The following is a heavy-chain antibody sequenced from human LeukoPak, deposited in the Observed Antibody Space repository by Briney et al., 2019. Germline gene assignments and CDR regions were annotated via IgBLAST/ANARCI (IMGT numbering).Heavy chain of an antibody. CDR3: ARGSSGWYSIDY. V-gene: IGHV4-4*07. J-gene: IGHJ4*02. D-gene: IGHD6-19*01. CDR2: IYSSGTT. Sequence: SETLSLTCTVSGGSINSYYWSWIRQPAGKGLEWIGRIYSSGTTNCNPSLESRVTMSVDTSKNQFSLNLYSLTAADTAVYYCARGSSGWYSIDYWGQGILVTVSS. CDR1: GGSINSYY.